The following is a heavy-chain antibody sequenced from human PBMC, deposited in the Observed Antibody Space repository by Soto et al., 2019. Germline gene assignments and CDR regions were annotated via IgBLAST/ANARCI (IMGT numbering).Heavy chain of an antibody. CDR2: IIPIFGTA. Sequence: GASVKVSFKASGGTFSSYAISWLRQAPGQGLEWMGGIIPIFGTANYAQKFQGRVTITADESTSTAYMELSSLRSEDTAVYYCAAARLGNYYYYGMDVWGQGTTVTVSS. CDR1: GGTFSSYA. CDR3: AAARLGNYYYYGMDV. J-gene: IGHJ6*02. D-gene: IGHD6-6*01. V-gene: IGHV1-69*13.